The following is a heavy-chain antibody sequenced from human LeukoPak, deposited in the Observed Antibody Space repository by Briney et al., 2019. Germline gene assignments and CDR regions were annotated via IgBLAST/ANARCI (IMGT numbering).Heavy chain of an antibody. CDR1: GYTFTGYY. J-gene: IGHJ5*02. V-gene: IGHV1-2*02. D-gene: IGHD2-2*01. Sequence: VASVKVSCKASGYTFTGYYMHWVRQAPGQGLEWMGWINPNSGGTNYAQKFQGRVTMTRDTSISTAYMELSRLRSDDTAVYYCAVGYRSSCNWFDPWGQGTLVTVSS. CDR3: AVGYRSSCNWFDP. CDR2: INPNSGGT.